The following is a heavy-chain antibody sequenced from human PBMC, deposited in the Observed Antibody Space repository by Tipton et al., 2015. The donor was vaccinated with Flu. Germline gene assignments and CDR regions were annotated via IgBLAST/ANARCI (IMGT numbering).Heavy chain of an antibody. Sequence: QLVQSGAEVKKPGASVKVSCKASGYTFNRYGISWVRQAPGQGLEWMGWITTFNGNTKYAQELQGRVTMTTDTSTSTAYMELRSLRSDDTAMFYCVRVVEDSGKDGYAFDVWGQGTLVTVSS. CDR2: ITTFNGNT. J-gene: IGHJ3*01. CDR1: GYTFNRYG. CDR3: VRVVEDSGKDGYAFDV. D-gene: IGHD6-25*01. V-gene: IGHV1-18*01.